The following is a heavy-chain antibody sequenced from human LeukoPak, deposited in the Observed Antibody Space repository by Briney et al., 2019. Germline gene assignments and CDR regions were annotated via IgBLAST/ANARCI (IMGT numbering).Heavy chain of an antibody. J-gene: IGHJ4*02. D-gene: IGHD2-21*01. CDR2: IYPGDSDT. V-gene: IGHV5-51*01. Sequence: GESLKISCKTSGYSFSSNWIGWVRQMTGKGLELMGIIYPGDSDTRYSPSFQGQVTISADKSINTAYLQWNSLKASDTAMYYCARGYPVCSGDCFDSWGQGTLVTVSS. CDR3: ARGYPVCSGDCFDS. CDR1: GYSFSSNW.